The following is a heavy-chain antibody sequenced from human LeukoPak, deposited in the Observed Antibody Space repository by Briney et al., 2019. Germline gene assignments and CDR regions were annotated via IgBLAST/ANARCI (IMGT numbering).Heavy chain of an antibody. J-gene: IGHJ4*02. CDR2: ISSSSSYI. V-gene: IGHV3-21*01. Sequence: KAGGSLRLSCAASGFTFSSYSMNWVRQAPGKGLEWVSSISSSSSYIYYADSVKGRFTISRDNAKNSLYLQMNSLRAEDTAVYYCASNVDTAIGLAALGYWGQGTPVTVSS. CDR1: GFTFSSYS. CDR3: ASNVDTAIGLAALGY. D-gene: IGHD5-18*01.